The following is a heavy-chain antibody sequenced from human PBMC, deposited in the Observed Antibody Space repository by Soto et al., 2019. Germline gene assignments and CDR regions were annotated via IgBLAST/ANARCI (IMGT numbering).Heavy chain of an antibody. CDR1: GFTFSSYG. Sequence: GGSLRLSCAASGFTFSSYGMHWVRQAPGKGLEWVAVISYDGSNKYYADSVKGRFTISRDNSKNTLYLQMNSLRAEETAVYYCAKDPPYPHSGYDSYYFDYWGQGTLVTVSS. J-gene: IGHJ4*02. CDR3: AKDPPYPHSGYDSYYFDY. V-gene: IGHV3-30*18. D-gene: IGHD5-12*01. CDR2: ISYDGSNK.